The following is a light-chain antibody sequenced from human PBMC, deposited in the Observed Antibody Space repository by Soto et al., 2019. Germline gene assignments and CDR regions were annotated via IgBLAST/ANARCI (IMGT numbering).Light chain of an antibody. CDR1: SSDVGNYNL. CDR3: CSYTRSSTYV. V-gene: IGLV2-23*02. Sequence: QSVLTQPASVSGSPGQSITISCTGTSSDVGNYNLVSWYQQHSGKAPKLMIYEVNKRPSGVSNRFSGSKSGNTASLTISGLQAEDEADYFCCSYTRSSTYVFGTGTKVT. CDR2: EVN. J-gene: IGLJ1*01.